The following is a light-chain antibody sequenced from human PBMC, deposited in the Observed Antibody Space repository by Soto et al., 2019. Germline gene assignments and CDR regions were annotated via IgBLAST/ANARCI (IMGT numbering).Light chain of an antibody. CDR3: LLSYSGALV. CDR2: DTS. Sequence: QAVVTQEPSLTVSPGGTVTLTCGSSTGAVTSGHYPYWFQQKPGQAPRTLIHDTSNKHSWTPARFSGSLLGGKAALTLSGAQPEDEAEYYCLLSYSGALVFGGGTKVTVL. CDR1: TGAVTSGHY. J-gene: IGLJ2*01. V-gene: IGLV7-46*01.